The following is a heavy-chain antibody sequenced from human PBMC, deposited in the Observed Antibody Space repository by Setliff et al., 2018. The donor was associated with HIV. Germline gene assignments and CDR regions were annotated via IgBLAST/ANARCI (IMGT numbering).Heavy chain of an antibody. V-gene: IGHV1-18*01. J-gene: IGHJ5*02. CDR3: VRGHCNSDKCWYTWFDP. CDR1: HYTLINYG. CDR2: IGSYSGYT. D-gene: IGHD2-2*01. Sequence: ASVKVSCKASHYTLINYGVSWVRQVPGQGLEWMGWIGSYSGYTIYAQKFQDRLTMTTDTSTTTASMELRSLRSDDTAVYYCVRGHCNSDKCWYTWFDPWGQGTLVTVSS.